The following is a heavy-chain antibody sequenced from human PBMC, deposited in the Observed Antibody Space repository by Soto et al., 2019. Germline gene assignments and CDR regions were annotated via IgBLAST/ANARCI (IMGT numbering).Heavy chain of an antibody. D-gene: IGHD4-17*01. J-gene: IGHJ6*02. CDR3: AAGHGPAQGYYSDGMDV. Sequence: QMQLVQSGPEVKKPGTSVKVSCKASGFTFTSSAVQWVRQARGQRLEWIGWIVVGSGNTNYAQKFQERVTITRDMSPSTASMELGSVRSEDTAVYYCAAGHGPAQGYYSDGMDVWGQGTTVTVSS. CDR2: IVVGSGNT. V-gene: IGHV1-58*01. CDR1: GFTFTSSA.